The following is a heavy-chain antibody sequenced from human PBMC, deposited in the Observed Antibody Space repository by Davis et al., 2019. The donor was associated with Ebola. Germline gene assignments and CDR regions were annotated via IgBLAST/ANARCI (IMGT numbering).Heavy chain of an antibody. J-gene: IGHJ6*02. V-gene: IGHV3-30-3*01. CDR3: ARDLQLVRGYYYYYYGMDV. D-gene: IGHD6-13*01. Sequence: GESLKISCAASGFTFSSYAMHWVRQAPGKGLEWVAVISYDGSNKYYADSVKGRFTISRDNSKNTLYLQMISLRAEDTAVYYCARDLQLVRGYYYYYYGMDVWGQGTTVTVSS. CDR2: ISYDGSNK. CDR1: GFTFSSYA.